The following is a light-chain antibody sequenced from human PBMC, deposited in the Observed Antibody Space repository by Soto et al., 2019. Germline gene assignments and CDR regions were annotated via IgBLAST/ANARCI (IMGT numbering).Light chain of an antibody. CDR2: DVS. J-gene: IGLJ1*01. CDR3: CSYSGSSESGV. Sequence: QSALTQPPSASGSPGQSVTISCTGTSSDVGDYNYVSWYQQHPGKAPKLLIYDVSKRPSGVPDRFSGSKSDNTAALTVSGLQPEDEDDYYCCSYSGSSESGVFGTGTKLTVL. V-gene: IGLV2-8*01. CDR1: SSDVGDYNY.